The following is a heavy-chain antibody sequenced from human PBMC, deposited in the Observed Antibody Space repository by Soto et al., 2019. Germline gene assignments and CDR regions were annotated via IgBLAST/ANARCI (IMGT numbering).Heavy chain of an antibody. CDR2: ISGSGGST. CDR1: GFTFSSYA. CDR3: AKDPVQLVPFYYYMDV. J-gene: IGHJ6*03. Sequence: GGSLRLSCAASGFTFSSYAMSWVRQAPGKGLEWVSAISGSGGSTYYADSVKGRFTISRDNSKNTLYLQMNSPRAEDTAVYYCAKDPVQLVPFYYYMDVWGKGTTVTVSS. D-gene: IGHD1-1*01. V-gene: IGHV3-23*01.